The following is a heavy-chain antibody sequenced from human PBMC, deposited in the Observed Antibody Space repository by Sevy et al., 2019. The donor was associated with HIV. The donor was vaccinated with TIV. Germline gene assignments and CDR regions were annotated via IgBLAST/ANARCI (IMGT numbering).Heavy chain of an antibody. V-gene: IGHV1-2*02. J-gene: IGHJ6*02. CDR2: INPNSGDT. D-gene: IGHD4-17*01. CDR1: GYTFTGYY. Sequence: ASVKVSCKASGYTFTGYYMHWVRQAPGQGLEWMGWINPNSGDTNYAQKFQGRVTMTRETSISTAYMELSRLRSDDTAVYYCARGWSAYGDYYICYYYGMDVWGQGTTVTVSS. CDR3: ARGWSAYGDYYICYYYGMDV.